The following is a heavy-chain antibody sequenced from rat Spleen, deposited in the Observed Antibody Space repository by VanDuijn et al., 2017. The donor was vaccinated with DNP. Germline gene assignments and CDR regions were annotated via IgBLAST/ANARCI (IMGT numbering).Heavy chain of an antibody. J-gene: IGHJ2*01. CDR3: IRWNSGHFDY. V-gene: IGHV5-22*01. CDR2: IGSDGYAP. Sequence: EVQLVESGGGLVQPGGSLKLSCAVSGFTFSAYYMAWVRQAPTKGLEWVAYIGSDGYAPYYGDSVKGRFAISRDNAKSTLYLQMNSLRSEDMATYYCIRWNSGHFDYWGQGVMVTVSS. CDR1: GFTFSAYY. D-gene: IGHD4-3*01.